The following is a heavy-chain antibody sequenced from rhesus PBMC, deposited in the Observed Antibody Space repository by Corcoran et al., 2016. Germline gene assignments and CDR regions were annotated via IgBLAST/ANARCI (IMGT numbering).Heavy chain of an antibody. Sequence: QLQLQESGPGLVKPSETLSLTCAVSGYSISSGYGWSWIRQPPGKGLEWIGYISYSGSTSYNPSLKSRVTISTDTSKNQFSLKLSSVTAADTAVYYCARAPVLYFDYWGQGVLVTVSS. CDR1: GYSISSGYG. D-gene: IGHD2-21*01. CDR3: ARAPVLYFDY. CDR2: ISYSGST. J-gene: IGHJ4*01. V-gene: IGHV4-122*02.